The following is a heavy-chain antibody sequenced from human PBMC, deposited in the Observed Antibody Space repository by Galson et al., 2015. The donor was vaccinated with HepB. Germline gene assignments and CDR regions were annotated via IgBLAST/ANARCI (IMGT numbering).Heavy chain of an antibody. CDR1: GVTFSDYW. CDR3: AAATNGRNWFGP. D-gene: IGHD2-15*01. J-gene: IGHJ5*02. CDR2: IKEDGSAK. V-gene: IGHV3-7*01. Sequence: SLRLSCATSGVTFSDYWMGWGRQTPEEGLEWVAIIKEDGSAKYYVDSVRGRFSISRDNAWNSLSLQMSRLTAGDSAVYYCAAATNGRNWFGPWGQGTPVIVSS.